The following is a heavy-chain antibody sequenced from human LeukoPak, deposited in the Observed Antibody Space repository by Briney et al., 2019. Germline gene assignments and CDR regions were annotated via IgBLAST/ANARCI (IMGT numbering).Heavy chain of an antibody. CDR1: GGSISSYY. CDR3: ARVSSGWPGFDY. D-gene: IGHD6-19*01. CDR2: IYYSGST. Sequence: SETLSLTCTVSGGSISSYYWSWIRQPPGKGLEWIGYIYYSGSTNYSPSLKSRVTISVDTSKNQFSLKLSSVTAADTAVYYCARVSSGWPGFDYWGQGTLVTVSS. V-gene: IGHV4-59*01. J-gene: IGHJ4*02.